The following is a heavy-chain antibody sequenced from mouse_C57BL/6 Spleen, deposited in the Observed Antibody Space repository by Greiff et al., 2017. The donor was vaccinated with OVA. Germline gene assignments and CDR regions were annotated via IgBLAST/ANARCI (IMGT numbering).Heavy chain of an antibody. D-gene: IGHD1-1*01. CDR3: ARGGALLLRYYWYFDV. CDR2: INPNNGGT. J-gene: IGHJ1*03. Sequence: VQLQQSGPELVKPGASVKISCKASGYTFTDYYMNWVKQSHGKSLEWIGDINPNNGGTSYNQKFKGKATLTVDKSSSTAYMELRSLTSEDSAVYYCARGGALLLRYYWYFDVWGTGTTVTVSS. CDR1: GYTFTDYY. V-gene: IGHV1-26*01.